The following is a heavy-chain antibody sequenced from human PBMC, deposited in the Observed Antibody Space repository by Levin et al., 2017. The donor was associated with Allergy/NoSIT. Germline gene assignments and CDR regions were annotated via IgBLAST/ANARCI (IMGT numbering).Heavy chain of an antibody. CDR2: ISGSGGRT. CDR1: AFSFSSYA. D-gene: IGHD1-26*01. J-gene: IGHJ4*02. V-gene: IGHV3-23*01. CDR3: AKEGSGGSYGIY. Sequence: GGSLRLSCAASAFSFSSYAMSWVRQAPGKGLEWVSAISGSGGRTYYADSVKGRFTISRDNSKNTLFLQMNSLRAEDTAVYYCAKEGSGGSYGIYWGQGTLVTVSS.